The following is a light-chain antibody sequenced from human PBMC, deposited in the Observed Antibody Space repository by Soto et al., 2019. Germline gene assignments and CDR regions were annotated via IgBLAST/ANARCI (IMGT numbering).Light chain of an antibody. J-gene: IGLJ1*01. CDR3: CSYAGSSTYV. CDR1: SSDVGSYNL. Sequence: QSALTQPASVSGSPGQSITISCTGTSSDVGSYNLVSWYQQHAGKAPKLMIYEGSKRRSGVSNRFSGSKSGNTASLTISRLQAEDEADYYCCSYAGSSTYVFGTGTQLTVL. V-gene: IGLV2-23*01. CDR2: EGS.